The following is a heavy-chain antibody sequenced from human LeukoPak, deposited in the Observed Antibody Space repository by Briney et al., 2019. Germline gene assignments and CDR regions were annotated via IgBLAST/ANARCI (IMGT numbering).Heavy chain of an antibody. CDR3: ARETYEGAFDI. CDR1: GFSFSSYS. Sequence: GGSLTLSCAASGFSFSSYSLNWVRQAPGKGLVWVSCISSGSTYIYYADSVKGRFTISRDNAKNSLYLQMNSLRAEDTAVYYCARETYEGAFDIWGQGTMVTVSS. V-gene: IGHV3-21*01. CDR2: ISSGSTYI. D-gene: IGHD3-3*01. J-gene: IGHJ3*02.